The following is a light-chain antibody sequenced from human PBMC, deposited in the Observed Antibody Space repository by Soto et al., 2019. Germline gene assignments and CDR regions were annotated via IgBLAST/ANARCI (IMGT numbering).Light chain of an antibody. Sequence: QSVLAQPASVSGSPGQSITISCSGTSSDIGSYDHVAWYQQFPGKSPKLIIYMVSNRASGVSNRFSGSKSGNTASLTISGLRAEDEADYFCTSTKPGSLYVFGTGTKVTVL. CDR3: TSTKPGSLYV. CDR1: SSDIGSYDH. J-gene: IGLJ1*01. CDR2: MVS. V-gene: IGLV2-14*01.